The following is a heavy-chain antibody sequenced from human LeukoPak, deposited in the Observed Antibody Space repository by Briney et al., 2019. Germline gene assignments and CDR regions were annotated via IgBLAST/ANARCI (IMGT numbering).Heavy chain of an antibody. D-gene: IGHD1-14*01. CDR2: IYYSGST. V-gene: IGHV4-59*01. J-gene: IGHJ4*02. Sequence: ASETLSLTCAVYGGSFSSYYWSWIRQPPGKGLEWIGYIYYSGSTNYNPSLKSRVTISVDTSKNQFSLKLSSVTAADTAVYYCASGPQTGYGYWGQGTLVTVSS. CDR3: ASGPQTGYGY. CDR1: GGSFSSYY.